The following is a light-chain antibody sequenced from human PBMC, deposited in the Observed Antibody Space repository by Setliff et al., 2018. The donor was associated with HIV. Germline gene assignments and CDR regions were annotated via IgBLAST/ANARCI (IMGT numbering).Light chain of an antibody. CDR3: CSDTSSSTRV. J-gene: IGLJ1*01. CDR1: SSDVGAFNY. CDR2: EVS. Sequence: QSALTQPASVSGSPRQSITISCTGSSSDVGAFNYVSWYQQHPGKAPKLIISEVSNRPSGVSNRFSGSKSGNTASLTLSGLQAEDEADYYCCSDTSSSTRVFGTGTKVTVL. V-gene: IGLV2-14*01.